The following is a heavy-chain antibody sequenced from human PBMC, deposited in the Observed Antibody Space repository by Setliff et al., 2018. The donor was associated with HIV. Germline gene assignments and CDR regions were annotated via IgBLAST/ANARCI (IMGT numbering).Heavy chain of an antibody. CDR3: ARVKSIGDYYGSEYYFDY. D-gene: IGHD3-10*01. V-gene: IGHV4-30-2*01. CDR2: IYHSGST. J-gene: IGHJ4*02. Sequence: PSETLSLTCAVSGGSISSGGYSWSWIRQPPGKGLEWIGYIYHSGSTYYNPSLKSRVTISVDRSKNQFSLKLSSVTAAGTAAYYCARVKSIGDYYGSEYYFDYWGQGTLVTVSS. CDR1: GGSISSGGYS.